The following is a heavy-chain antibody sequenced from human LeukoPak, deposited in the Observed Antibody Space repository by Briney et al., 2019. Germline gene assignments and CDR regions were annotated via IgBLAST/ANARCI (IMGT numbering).Heavy chain of an antibody. Sequence: SETLSLTCTVSGGSISSSSYYWGWIRQPPGKGLEWIGSIYYSGSTYYNPSLKSRVTISVDTSKNQFSLKLSSVTAADTAVYYCASLPLTAAGYYFDYWGQGTLVTVSS. V-gene: IGHV4-39*01. D-gene: IGHD6-13*01. J-gene: IGHJ4*02. CDR1: GGSISSSSYY. CDR3: ASLPLTAAGYYFDY. CDR2: IYYSGST.